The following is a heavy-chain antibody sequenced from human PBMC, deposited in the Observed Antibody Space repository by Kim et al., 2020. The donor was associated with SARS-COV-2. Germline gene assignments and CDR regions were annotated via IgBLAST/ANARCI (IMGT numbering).Heavy chain of an antibody. CDR2: IKEDGSEK. V-gene: IGHV3-7*01. J-gene: IGHJ5*02. Sequence: GGSLRLSCAASGLTFRSYWMSWVRQAPGKGLEWVAIIKEDGSEKYYVDSVKGRFTISRDNAKKSLYLQMNSLRAEDTAVYYCARGDASFSWTFDPWGQGTLVTVSS. D-gene: IGHD6-13*01. CDR3: ARGDASFSWTFDP. CDR1: GLTFRSYW.